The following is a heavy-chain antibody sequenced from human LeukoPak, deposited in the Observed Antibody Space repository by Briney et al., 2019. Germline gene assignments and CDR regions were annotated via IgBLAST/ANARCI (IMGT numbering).Heavy chain of an antibody. CDR2: INWSGGST. J-gene: IGHJ4*02. CDR1: GFTFDDHG. V-gene: IGHV3-20*04. D-gene: IGHD2-2*01. CDR3: AKGVVVAPDVTPFDY. Sequence: GGSLRLSCAASGFTFDDHGMSWVRQAPGKGLEWVSGINWSGGSTGYADSVKGRFTISRDNAKNSLDLQMNSLRAEDTALYYCAKGVVVAPDVTPFDYWGQGTLVTVSS.